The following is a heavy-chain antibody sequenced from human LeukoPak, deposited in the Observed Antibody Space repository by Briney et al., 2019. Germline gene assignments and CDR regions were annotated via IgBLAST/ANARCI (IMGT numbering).Heavy chain of an antibody. CDR3: ARHEYSGSYYGLSWFDP. V-gene: IGHV4-39*01. D-gene: IGHD1-26*01. Sequence: PSETLSLTCTVSGGSISSSGYYWGWIRRPPGKGLEWIASIYYSGSTYYNPSLKSRVTISVDTSKNQLSLKLSSLTAADTAVYYCARHEYSGSYYGLSWFDPWGQGTLVTVSS. J-gene: IGHJ5*02. CDR1: GGSISSSGYY. CDR2: IYYSGST.